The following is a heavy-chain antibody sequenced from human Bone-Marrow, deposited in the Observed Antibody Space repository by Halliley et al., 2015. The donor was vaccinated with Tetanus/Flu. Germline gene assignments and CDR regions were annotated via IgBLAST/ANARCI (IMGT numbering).Heavy chain of an antibody. D-gene: IGHD3-22*01. J-gene: IGHJ4*02. Sequence: MGIVNPSDGNTRYAQKFQGRVTMTTDRSTSTVYMELSSLSSEDTAVYFCARLPFTSDIHDRDYWGQGTRVTVSS. V-gene: IGHV1-46*01. CDR2: VNPSDGNT. CDR3: ARLPFTSDIHDRDY.